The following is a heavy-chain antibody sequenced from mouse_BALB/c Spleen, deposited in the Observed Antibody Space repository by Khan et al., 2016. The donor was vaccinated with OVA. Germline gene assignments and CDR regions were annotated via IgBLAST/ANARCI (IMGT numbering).Heavy chain of an antibody. CDR1: GYSFTGYN. D-gene: IGHD2-14*01. V-gene: IGHV1-39*01. CDR2: IDPYYGGT. CDR3: ARCPAYYRYDRSYWYFDV. J-gene: IGHJ1*01. Sequence: EVQLQQSGPELEKPGASVKISCKASGYSFTGYNMNWVKQSNGKSLEWIGNIDPYYGGTTYNQKFKGKATLTVDKSSSTAYMQLKSLTSEDSAVYYCARCPAYYRYDRSYWYFDVWGAGTTVTVSS.